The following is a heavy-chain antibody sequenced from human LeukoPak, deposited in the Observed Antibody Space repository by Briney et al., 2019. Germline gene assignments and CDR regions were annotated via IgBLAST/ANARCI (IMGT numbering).Heavy chain of an antibody. Sequence: PGGSLRLSCAASGFTFSSYSMNWVRQAPGKGLEWVSSISSSSSTIYYADSVKGRFTISRDNAKNSLYLQMNSLRAEDTAVYYCARDYYDKDNDYWGQGTLVTVSS. CDR3: ARDYYDKDNDY. J-gene: IGHJ4*02. D-gene: IGHD3-22*01. V-gene: IGHV3-48*01. CDR1: GFTFSSYS. CDR2: ISSSSSTI.